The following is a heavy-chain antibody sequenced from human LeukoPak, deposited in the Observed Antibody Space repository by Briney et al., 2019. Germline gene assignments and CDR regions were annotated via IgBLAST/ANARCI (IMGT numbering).Heavy chain of an antibody. CDR2: TYYRSKWYI. D-gene: IGHD6-6*01. V-gene: IGHV6-1*01. J-gene: IGHJ6*02. CDR1: GDSVSSNSVV. CDR3: SRRGPAGSSSSGMDV. Sequence: SQTPSLTCAISGDSVSSNSVVWNWIRQSPSRGLEWLGRTYYRSKWYIDYAVSVKSRIIINPDTHKNQFSLQLNSATPEDTAVYYCSRRGPAGSSSSGMDVWGQGTTVTVSS.